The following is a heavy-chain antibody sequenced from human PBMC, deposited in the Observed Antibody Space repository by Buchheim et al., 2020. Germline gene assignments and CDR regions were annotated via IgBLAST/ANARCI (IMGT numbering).Heavy chain of an antibody. CDR2: IKQDGSEK. D-gene: IGHD6-13*01. J-gene: IGHJ6*02. CDR1: GFTFSSYW. V-gene: IGHV3-7*01. CDR3: ARDRWAASAGIYYDCGMDV. Sequence: EVQLVESGGGLVQPGGSLRLSCEASGFTFSSYWMNWVRQAPGKGLEWVANIKQDGSEKHYVDSVKGRFTISRDNAKNSLYLQMNSLRAEDTAVYYCARDRWAASAGIYYDCGMDVWGQGTT.